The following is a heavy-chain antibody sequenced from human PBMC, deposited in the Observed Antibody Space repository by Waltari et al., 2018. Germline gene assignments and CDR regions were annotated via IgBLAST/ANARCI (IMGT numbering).Heavy chain of an antibody. CDR3: ARGRGPPIAAAGTPIDY. CDR2: INHSGSN. CDR1: GGSFSGYY. D-gene: IGHD6-13*01. Sequence: QVQLQQWGAGLLKPSETLSLTCAVYGGSFSGYYWSWIRQPPGKGRAWIGEINHSGSNTHNPSLKSRFTISVDTSKNQFSLNLSSVTAADTAVYYCARGRGPPIAAAGTPIDYWGQGTLVTVSS. V-gene: IGHV4-34*01. J-gene: IGHJ4*02.